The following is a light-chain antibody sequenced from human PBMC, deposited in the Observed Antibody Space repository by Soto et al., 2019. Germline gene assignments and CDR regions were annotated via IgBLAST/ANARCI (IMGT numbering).Light chain of an antibody. CDR1: QGISSW. J-gene: IGKJ1*01. CDR2: AAS. CDR3: QQCGSFRT. V-gene: IGKV1D-12*01. Sequence: DIQRPRCRSCVSVSVGDRVTITRRASQGISSWLALYQQKPGKAPKLLIYAASSLQSGVPSRFSGSGSVTDFTLTISSLQPEDFATYYGQQCGSFRTFGQGTKVDIK.